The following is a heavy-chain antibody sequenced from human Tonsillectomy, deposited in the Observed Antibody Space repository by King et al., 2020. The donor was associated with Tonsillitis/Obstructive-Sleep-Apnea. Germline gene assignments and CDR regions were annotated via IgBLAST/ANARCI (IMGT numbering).Heavy chain of an antibody. D-gene: IGHD3-10*01. Sequence: VQLVQSGGGLVQPGGSLRPSCAASGFTFSRFWMSWVRQAPGKGLEWVANIKEDGSDKYYVDSVKGRFTISKDNAENSLYLQMNSLRAEDTAVYYCARDDSGFEYWGQGALVTVSS. CDR2: IKEDGSDK. CDR3: ARDDSGFEY. V-gene: IGHV3-7*01. CDR1: GFTFSRFW. J-gene: IGHJ4*02.